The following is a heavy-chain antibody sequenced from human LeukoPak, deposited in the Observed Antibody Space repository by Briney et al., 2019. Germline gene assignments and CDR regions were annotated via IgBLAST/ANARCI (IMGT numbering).Heavy chain of an antibody. CDR1: GFTFSSYG. CDR3: AKDITIFGVVIGKGFDP. CDR2: ISGSGGST. V-gene: IGHV3-23*01. D-gene: IGHD3-3*01. Sequence: GGSLRLSCAASGFTFSSYGMSWVRQAPGKGLEWVSAISGSGGSTYYADSVKGRFTISRDNSKDTLYLQMNSLRAEDTAVYYCAKDITIFGVVIGKGFDPWGQGTLVTVSS. J-gene: IGHJ5*02.